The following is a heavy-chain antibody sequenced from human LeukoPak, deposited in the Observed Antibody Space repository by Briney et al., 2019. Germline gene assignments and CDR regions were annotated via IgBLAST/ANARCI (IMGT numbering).Heavy chain of an antibody. CDR1: GFTFTTYW. CDR2: ISSSGSTI. V-gene: IGHV3-48*01. J-gene: IGHJ4*02. D-gene: IGHD5-24*01. CDR3: ARGSWLPYRYLSYYFDY. Sequence: GESLRLSCAASGFTFTTYWMSWIRQAPGKGLEWVSYISSSGSTIYYADSVKGRFTISRDNAKNSLYLQMNSLRAEDTAVYYCARGSWLPYRYLSYYFDYWGQGTLVTVSS.